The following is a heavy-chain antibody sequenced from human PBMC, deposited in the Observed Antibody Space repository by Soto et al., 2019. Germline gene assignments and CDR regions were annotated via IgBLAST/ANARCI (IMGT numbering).Heavy chain of an antibody. CDR1: GFTFGTFA. CDR2: IYGDSSGT. D-gene: IGHD3-10*02. V-gene: IGHV3-23*03. CDR3: ARDRMFYGMDV. J-gene: IGHJ6*02. Sequence: PGGSLRLACAASGFTFGTFAMNWVRQPPGKGLEWVSGIYGDSSGTFYADSVKGRFTISRDDSKNTVSLQMNSLRAEDTAVYYCARDRMFYGMDVWSQRTTVTVSS.